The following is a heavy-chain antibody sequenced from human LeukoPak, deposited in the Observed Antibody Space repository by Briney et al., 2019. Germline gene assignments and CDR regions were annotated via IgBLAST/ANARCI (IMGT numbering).Heavy chain of an antibody. CDR2: IYPGDSDT. Sequence: GESLKISCKGSGYSFSSYWIGWVRQMPGKGLEWMGIIYPGDSDTRYSPSFQGQVTISADKSISTVYLQWSSLKASDTGMSYCARSNSGSRSDYWGQGTLVTVSS. V-gene: IGHV5-51*01. D-gene: IGHD6-19*01. CDR1: GYSFSSYW. CDR3: ARSNSGSRSDY. J-gene: IGHJ4*02.